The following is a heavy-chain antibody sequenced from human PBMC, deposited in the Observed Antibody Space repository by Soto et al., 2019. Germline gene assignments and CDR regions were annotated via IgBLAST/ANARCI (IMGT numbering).Heavy chain of an antibody. D-gene: IGHD3-22*01. J-gene: IGHJ4*02. V-gene: IGHV3-23*01. CDR2: ITGSGDYT. Sequence: SLRLSCAASGFTFGNYAMSWVRQAPGKGLEWVSSITGSGDYTYYSDSVKGRLTISRDNSKNTLYLQMNSLKAEDTAVYYCAKARYYDSTGYLYYFDYWGQGTLVTVSS. CDR3: AKARYYDSTGYLYYFDY. CDR1: GFTFGNYA.